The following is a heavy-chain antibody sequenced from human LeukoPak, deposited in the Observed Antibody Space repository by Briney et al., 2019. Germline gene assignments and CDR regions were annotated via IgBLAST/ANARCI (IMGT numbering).Heavy chain of an antibody. CDR3: ARAGTAMVTLDS. CDR1: GASFTSYY. V-gene: IGHV4-59*01. Sequence: SETLSLTCTVSGASFTSYYWSWIRQPPGKGLEWIGFIYYSGNTNYIPSLKTRVTISLDTSRSQFSLRLTSVTAADTAVYYCARAGTAMVTLDSWGQGTLVSVSS. J-gene: IGHJ4*02. CDR2: IYYSGNT. D-gene: IGHD5-18*01.